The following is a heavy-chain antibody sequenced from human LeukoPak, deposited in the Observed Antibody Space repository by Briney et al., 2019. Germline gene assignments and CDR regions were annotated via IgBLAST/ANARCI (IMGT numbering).Heavy chain of an antibody. V-gene: IGHV4-38-2*02. CDR2: ISHSGTT. D-gene: IGHD2-8*01. CDR1: GYSISSSCY. Sequence: SETLSLTCTVSGYSISSSCYWGWIRQPPGKGLEWIGSISHSGTTYYNPSLKSRVTISVDTSKNQFSLKMSSTTAADTAVYYCARDNVPGYFDYWGQGTLVTVSS. CDR3: ARDNVPGYFDY. J-gene: IGHJ4*02.